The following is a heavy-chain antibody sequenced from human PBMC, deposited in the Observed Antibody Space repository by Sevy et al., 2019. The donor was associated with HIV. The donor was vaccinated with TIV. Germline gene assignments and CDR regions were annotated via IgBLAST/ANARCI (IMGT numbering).Heavy chain of an antibody. V-gene: IGHV3-30*18. CDR2: ISYDGSNK. CDR3: AKVSGVAAPYYYYGMDV. J-gene: IGHJ6*02. D-gene: IGHD2-15*01. CDR1: GFTFSSYG. Sequence: GGSLRLSCAASGFTFSSYGMHWVRQAPGKGLEWVAVISYDGSNKYYADSVKARFTISSDNSKNTRYLQMNSLRAEDTAVYYCAKVSGVAAPYYYYGMDVWGQGTTVTVSS.